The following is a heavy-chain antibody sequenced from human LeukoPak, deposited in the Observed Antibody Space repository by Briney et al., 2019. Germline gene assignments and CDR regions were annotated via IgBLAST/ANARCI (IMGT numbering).Heavy chain of an antibody. Sequence: PSQTLSLTCIVSRGSISSGGFYWSWIRQPPGKGLEWIGNIWHSGSTYYNPSLKSRVTISVDTSKNQFSLKLSSVTAADTAVYYCAREAKYYFDYWGQGTLVTVSS. CDR3: AREAKYYFDY. CDR1: RGSISSGGFY. V-gene: IGHV4-30-2*01. CDR2: IWHSGST. J-gene: IGHJ4*02.